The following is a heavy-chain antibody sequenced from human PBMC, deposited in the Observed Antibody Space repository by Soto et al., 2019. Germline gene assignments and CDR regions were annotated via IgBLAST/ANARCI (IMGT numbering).Heavy chain of an antibody. J-gene: IGHJ5*02. CDR3: VRERKYQLLSWYWFDP. D-gene: IGHD2-2*01. Sequence: SETLSLTCAVYGGSFSGYYWSWIRQPPGKGLEWIGEINHSGSTNYNPSLKSRVTISVDTSKNQFSLQLNSVTPEDTAVYYCVRERKYQLLSWYWFDPWGQGTVVTVSS. V-gene: IGHV4-34*01. CDR2: INHSGST. CDR1: GGSFSGYY.